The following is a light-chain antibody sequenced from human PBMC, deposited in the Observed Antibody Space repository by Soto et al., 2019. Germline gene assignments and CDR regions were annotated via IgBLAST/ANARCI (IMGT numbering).Light chain of an antibody. V-gene: IGKV1-39*01. J-gene: IGKJ1*01. CDR1: QSISSY. Sequence: DIQMTQSPSSLSASVGDRVTITCRASQSISSYLNWYQQKLGKAPKLLIYAASSLQSVVQSRFSGSGSGTDFTLTISSLQPEDFANYYCQQSYSTPRTFGQGTKVEIK. CDR3: QQSYSTPRT. CDR2: AAS.